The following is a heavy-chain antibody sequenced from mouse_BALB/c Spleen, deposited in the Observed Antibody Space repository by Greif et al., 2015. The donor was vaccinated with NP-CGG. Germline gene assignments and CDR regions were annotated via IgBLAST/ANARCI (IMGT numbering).Heavy chain of an antibody. CDR3: GRDCLLQRSADYAMDD. V-gene: IGHV1S132*01. J-gene: IGHJ4*01. D-gene: IGHD1-1*01. Sequence: VKLQQSGAELVKPGASVKLSCKPSGYAFTSYWIQWVKQRPGQGLGWIGEIFPGTGTTYYHEKFKGTATLTIDTSSSTSYRQRSSRSSEHSAVYLCGRDCLLQRSADYAMDDWDQGTSGTVSS. CDR2: IFPGTGTT. CDR1: GYAFTSYW.